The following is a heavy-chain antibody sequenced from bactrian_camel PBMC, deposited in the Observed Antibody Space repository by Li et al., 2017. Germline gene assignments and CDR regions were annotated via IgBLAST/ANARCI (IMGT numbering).Heavy chain of an antibody. J-gene: IGHJ6*01. CDR2: IYTQTGYT. D-gene: IGHD6*01. V-gene: IGHV3S31*01. CDR1: GYIASTTC. Sequence: VQLVESGGGSVQAGGSLRLSCAVSGYIASTTCMGWFRERAGEGREGVASIYTQTGYTSYADSVKGRFVISQDNTKTTLDLQMNSLRPDDTGTYFCAAVRSGWGTVATDCRAGQLSASDFAAWGQGTQVTVS. CDR3: AAVRSGWGTVATDCRAGQLSASDFAA.